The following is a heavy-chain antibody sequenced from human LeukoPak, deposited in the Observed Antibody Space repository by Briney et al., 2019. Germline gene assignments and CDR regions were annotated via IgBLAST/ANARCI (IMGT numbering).Heavy chain of an antibody. V-gene: IGHV3-7*01. J-gene: IGHJ1*01. CDR3: ARPSLYLGGSGSEH. CDR2: IKPDGSVR. CDR1: GFTFSSHW. Sequence: GGSLRLSCETSGFTFSSHWMSWVRQAPGQGMEWLAKIKPDGSVRNYLDSVKGRLTISRDNAKKSLYLQMNSLTADDTAVYYCARPSLYLGGSGSEHWGRGTLVTVSS. D-gene: IGHD3-16*02.